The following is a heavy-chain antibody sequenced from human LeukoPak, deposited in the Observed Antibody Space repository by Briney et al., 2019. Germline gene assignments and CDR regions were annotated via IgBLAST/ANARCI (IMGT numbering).Heavy chain of an antibody. D-gene: IGHD3-10*01. CDR3: AKDPPRSGSGRNWFDP. CDR2: ISGSGGST. Sequence: GGSVRLSCAASGFTFSSYAMSWVRQARWKGLEWVSAISGSGGSTYYADSVRGRFTISRDNSKNTLYLQMNSLRADDTAVYYCAKDPPRSGSGRNWFDPWGQGTLVTVSS. J-gene: IGHJ5*02. V-gene: IGHV3-23*01. CDR1: GFTFSSYA.